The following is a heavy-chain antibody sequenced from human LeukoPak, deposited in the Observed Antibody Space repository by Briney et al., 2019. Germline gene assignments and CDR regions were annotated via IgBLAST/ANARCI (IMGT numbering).Heavy chain of an antibody. CDR2: ISGSGGST. CDR1: GFTFSSYA. D-gene: IGHD2-2*02. Sequence: GGSLRLSCAASGFTFSSYAMSWVRQAPGKGLEWVSAISGSGGSTYYADSVKGRFTISRDNSMNTLYLQMNSLRAEDTAVYYCAKRADIVVVPAAIGDYWGQGTLVTVSS. CDR3: AKRADIVVVPAAIGDY. J-gene: IGHJ4*02. V-gene: IGHV3-23*01.